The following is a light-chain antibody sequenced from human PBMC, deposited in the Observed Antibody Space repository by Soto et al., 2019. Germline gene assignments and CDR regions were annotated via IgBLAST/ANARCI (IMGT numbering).Light chain of an antibody. CDR1: QRISSW. CDR2: DAS. J-gene: IGKJ2*01. V-gene: IGKV1-5*01. CDR3: QQYNSYSMYT. Sequence: DIQMTQSPSTLSASVGDRVTITCRASQRISSWLAWYQQKPGKAPKLLIDDASSLESGVPSRFSGSGSGTEFTLTISSLQPDDFATYYCQQYNSYSMYTFGQGTKLEIK.